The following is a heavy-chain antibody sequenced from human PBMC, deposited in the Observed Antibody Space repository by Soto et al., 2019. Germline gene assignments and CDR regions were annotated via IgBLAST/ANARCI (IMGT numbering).Heavy chain of an antibody. CDR1: GFTFSRYG. V-gene: IGHV3-30*18. CDR3: AKETIQVGGPNYFDY. J-gene: IGHJ4*02. D-gene: IGHD1-1*01. CDR2: ISWDGLAQ. Sequence: VQLVESGGGVVQPGRSLRLLCEASGFTFSRYGMHWVRQAPGMGLEWVAVISWDGLAQYYGDSVKGQFTISRDNSQSTLYLQMNSLRAEDTAIYYCAKETIQVGGPNYFDYWGQGVLVTVSS.